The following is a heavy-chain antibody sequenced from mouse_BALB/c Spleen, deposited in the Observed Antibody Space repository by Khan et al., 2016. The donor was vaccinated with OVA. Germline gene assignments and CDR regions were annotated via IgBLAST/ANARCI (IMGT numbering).Heavy chain of an antibody. V-gene: IGHV5-9-1*01. Sequence: EVELVESGGGLVKPGGSLKLSCAASGFTFSSFAMSWVRQTPEMRLEWVATISSAGTYTYYPDSVKGRFTIPRDNAKNTLYLQMNSLRSEDTAMYYCANGNYGWFAYWGQGTLVTVSA. CDR1: GFTFSSFA. CDR2: ISSAGTYT. J-gene: IGHJ3*01. CDR3: ANGNYGWFAY. D-gene: IGHD2-1*01.